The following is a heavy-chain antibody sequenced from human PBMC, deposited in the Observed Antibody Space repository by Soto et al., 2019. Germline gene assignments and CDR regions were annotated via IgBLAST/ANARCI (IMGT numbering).Heavy chain of an antibody. Sequence: SETLSLTCTVSGDSISTYFWSWIRQPPGKGLEWIGYIYYTGDTNHNPSLKSRVTISVDTSKNQFSLKLSSVTAADTAVYYCARQEGTYFYYYMDVWGKGTTVTVSS. CDR1: GDSISTYF. V-gene: IGHV4-59*08. CDR2: IYYTGDT. CDR3: ARQEGTYFYYYMDV. D-gene: IGHD1-1*01. J-gene: IGHJ6*03.